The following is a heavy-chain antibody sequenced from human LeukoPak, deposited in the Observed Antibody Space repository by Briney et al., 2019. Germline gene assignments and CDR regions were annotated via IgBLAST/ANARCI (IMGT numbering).Heavy chain of an antibody. CDR2: INPNSGGT. J-gene: IGHJ5*02. V-gene: IGHV1-2*02. D-gene: IGHD6-19*01. CDR3: ARVGVYSSGWYGTPGNWFDP. CDR1: GYTFTGYY. Sequence: ASVKVSCKASGYTFTGYYMHWVRQAPGQGLEWMGWINPNSGGTNYAQKFQGRVTMTRDTSIGTAYMELSRLRSDDTAVYYCARVGVYSSGWYGTPGNWFDPWGQGTLSPSPQ.